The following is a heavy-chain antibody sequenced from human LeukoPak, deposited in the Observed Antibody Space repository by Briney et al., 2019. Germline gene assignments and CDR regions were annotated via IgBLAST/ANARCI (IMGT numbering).Heavy chain of an antibody. CDR3: ARGSPSSYYFDY. CDR2: INHNGST. V-gene: IGHV4-39*07. J-gene: IGHJ4*02. CDR1: GGSVSSGIYY. Sequence: PSETLSLTCTVSGGSVSSGIYYWSWIRQPPGKGLEWIGEINHNGSTNYNPSLKSRVTISVDTSKNQFSLKLSSVTAADTAVYYCARGSPSSYYFDYWGQGTLVTVSS.